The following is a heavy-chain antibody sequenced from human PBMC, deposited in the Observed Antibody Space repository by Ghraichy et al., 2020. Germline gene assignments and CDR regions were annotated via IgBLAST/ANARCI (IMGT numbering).Heavy chain of an antibody. D-gene: IGHD4-23*01. CDR2: LSGSGGRT. CDR1: GFTFNNYA. Sequence: LSLTCAASGFTFNNYAMSWVRQAPGKGLEWVSTLSGSGGRTYYADSVKGRFSISRDNSKNTLYLHMYSLRDEDTAVYYCARVLGGPNYLDYWGQGTLVTVSS. J-gene: IGHJ4*02. CDR3: ARVLGGPNYLDY. V-gene: IGHV3-23*01.